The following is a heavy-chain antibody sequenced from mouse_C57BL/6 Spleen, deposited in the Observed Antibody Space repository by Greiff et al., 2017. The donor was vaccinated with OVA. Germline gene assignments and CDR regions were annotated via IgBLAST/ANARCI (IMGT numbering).Heavy chain of an antibody. J-gene: IGHJ2*01. CDR1: GFTFSSYA. Sequence: EVKLVESGGGLVKPGGSLKLSCAASGFTFSSYAMSWVRQTPEKRLEWVATISDGGSYTYYPDNVKGRFTISRDNAKNNLYLQMSHLKSEDTAMYYCARDHKFFPYFDDWGQGTTLTVSS. V-gene: IGHV5-4*01. CDR2: ISDGGSYT. CDR3: ARDHKFFPYFDD.